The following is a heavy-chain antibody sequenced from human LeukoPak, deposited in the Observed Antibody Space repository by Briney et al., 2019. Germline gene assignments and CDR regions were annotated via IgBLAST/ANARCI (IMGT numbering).Heavy chain of an antibody. D-gene: IGHD3-22*01. J-gene: IGHJ4*02. CDR2: MNPNSGNT. V-gene: IGHV1-8*01. CDR3: ARGREDYYDSSGHGIIDY. CDR1: GYTFTSYD. Sequence: GASVEVSCKASGYTFTSYDINWVRQATGQGLEWMGWMNPNSGNTGYAQKFQGRVTMTRNTSMSTAYMELSSLRSEDTAVYYCARGREDYYDSSGHGIIDYWGQGTLVTVSS.